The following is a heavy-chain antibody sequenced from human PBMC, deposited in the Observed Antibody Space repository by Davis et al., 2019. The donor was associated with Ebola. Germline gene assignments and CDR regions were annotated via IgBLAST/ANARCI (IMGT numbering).Heavy chain of an antibody. D-gene: IGHD3-22*01. CDR2: IYYSGST. J-gene: IGHJ6*03. CDR3: ARDLRYDSSGYDYYFYMDG. V-gene: IGHV4-31*03. CDR1: GGSISRGGSY. Sequence: PSETLSLTCTVSGGSISRGGSYWTWIRQHPGKGLEWIGYIYYSGSTYYKPSLKSRVTISLDTSKNQFSLNLHSVTAADTAVYYCARDLRYDSSGYDYYFYMDGWGKGTTVTVSS.